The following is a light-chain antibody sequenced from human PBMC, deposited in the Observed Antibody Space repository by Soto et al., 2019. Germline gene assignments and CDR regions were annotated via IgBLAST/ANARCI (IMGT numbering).Light chain of an antibody. Sequence: DIPMTQSPSTLSASVGDRVTITCRASQSISSWLAWYQQKPGKAPKLLIYKASSLESGVPSRFGGSGSGTEFTLPISSLQPDDFAPYYCQQYNSYPWTFGQGIKVEIK. CDR3: QQYNSYPWT. V-gene: IGKV1-5*03. CDR1: QSISSW. CDR2: KAS. J-gene: IGKJ1*01.